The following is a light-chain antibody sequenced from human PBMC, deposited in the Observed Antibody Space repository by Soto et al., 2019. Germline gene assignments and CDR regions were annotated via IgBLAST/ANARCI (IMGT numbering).Light chain of an antibody. Sequence: SYELTQPPSVSVAPGKTARITCGGNNIGSKSVHWYQQKPGQAPVLVIYYDSDRPSGIPERFSGSNSGNTATLTISRVEAGDEADYYCQVWDSSSDPLYVFGTGTKLT. CDR3: QVWDSSSDPLYV. CDR2: YDS. J-gene: IGLJ1*01. CDR1: NIGSKS. V-gene: IGLV3-21*04.